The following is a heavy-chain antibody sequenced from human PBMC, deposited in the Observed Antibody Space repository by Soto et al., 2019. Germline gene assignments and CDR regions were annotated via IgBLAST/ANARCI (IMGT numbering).Heavy chain of an antibody. V-gene: IGHV4-30-4*01. CDR3: ARDHYDYRRNSD. CDR1: GGSISSADYY. Sequence: SETLSLTCTVSGGSISSADYYWSWIRQPPGKGLEWIGHIYYSGSTYYNPSLKSRVTISIDTSKNQFSLRLSSVTAADTAVYYCARDHYDYRRNSDWGQGTLVTVYS. CDR2: IYYSGST. J-gene: IGHJ4*02. D-gene: IGHD3-16*01.